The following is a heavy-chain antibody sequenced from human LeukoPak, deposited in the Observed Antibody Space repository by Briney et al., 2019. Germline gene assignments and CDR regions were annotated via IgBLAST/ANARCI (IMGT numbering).Heavy chain of an antibody. Sequence: GGSLRLSCAASGFTFSSYSMNRVRQAPGKGLEWVSSISSSSSYIYYADSVKGRFTISRDNAKNSLYLQMNSLRAEDTAVYYCARDRSAVGTMDVWGKGTTVTVSS. D-gene: IGHD4-23*01. J-gene: IGHJ6*03. CDR2: ISSSSSYI. CDR3: ARDRSAVGTMDV. CDR1: GFTFSSYS. V-gene: IGHV3-21*01.